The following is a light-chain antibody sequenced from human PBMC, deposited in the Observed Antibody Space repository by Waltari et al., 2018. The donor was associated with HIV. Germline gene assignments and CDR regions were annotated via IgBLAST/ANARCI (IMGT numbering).Light chain of an antibody. J-gene: IGLJ3*02. Sequence: QSALTQPASVSGSPGQSITISCTGTSSDVGGYNYVSWYQRHPGKAPKLMIYDVINRPSGVSNRFSGSKSGNTASLTISGLQAEDEADYYCSSYTSSSTRVFGGGTTVTVL. CDR2: DVI. CDR3: SSYTSSSTRV. V-gene: IGLV2-14*03. CDR1: SSDVGGYNY.